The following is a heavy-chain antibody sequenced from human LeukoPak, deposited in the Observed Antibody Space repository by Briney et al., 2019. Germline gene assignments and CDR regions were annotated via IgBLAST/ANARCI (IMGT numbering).Heavy chain of an antibody. J-gene: IGHJ3*02. CDR1: GFTFSNYS. CDR3: ARGLLLYDAFDI. CDR2: ISSSSSYI. Sequence: GGSLRLSCSAYGFTFSNYSMDRDRPAPGKGLQWVSSISSSSSYIYYADSLKGRFTISRDNAKNSLYLQMNRLRAEDTAVYYCARGLLLYDAFDIWGQGTMASVSS. D-gene: IGHD3-22*01. V-gene: IGHV3-21*01.